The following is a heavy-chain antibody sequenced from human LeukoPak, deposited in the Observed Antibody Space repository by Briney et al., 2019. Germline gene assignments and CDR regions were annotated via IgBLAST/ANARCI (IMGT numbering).Heavy chain of an antibody. CDR3: AKGTMIVVAVGDHFDY. V-gene: IGHV3-9*03. CDR2: ISWNSVNI. D-gene: IGHD3-22*01. Sequence: QAGGSLRLSCAASGFTLDDYAMHWVRQAPGKGLEWVSGISWNSVNIGYADSVKGRFTISRDNAKNSLYLQMNSLRAEDMALYYCAKGTMIVVAVGDHFDYWGQGTLVTVSS. CDR1: GFTLDDYA. J-gene: IGHJ4*02.